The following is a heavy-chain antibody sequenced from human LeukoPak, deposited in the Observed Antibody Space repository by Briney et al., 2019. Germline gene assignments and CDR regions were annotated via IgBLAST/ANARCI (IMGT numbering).Heavy chain of an antibody. Sequence: PGGSLRLSCAASGFTVNNYMSWVRQAPGKGLECVSVIYSDGNTYYVDSVKGRFTISRDNSKNTLFLQMNSLRADDTAVYYCARGAGGTFPFDYWGQGTLVTVSS. D-gene: IGHD1-26*01. CDR2: IYSDGNT. CDR3: ARGAGGTFPFDY. CDR1: GFTVNNY. V-gene: IGHV3-66*01. J-gene: IGHJ4*02.